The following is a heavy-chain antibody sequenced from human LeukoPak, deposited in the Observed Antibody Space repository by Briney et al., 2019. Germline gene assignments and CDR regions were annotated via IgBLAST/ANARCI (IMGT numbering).Heavy chain of an antibody. CDR1: GGSIGSYY. CDR2: IHYSGST. V-gene: IGHV4-59*01. CDR3: ARDGVAGGFDY. Sequence: SETLSLTCTVSGGSIGSYYWNWIRQAPGKGLEWIGYIHYSGSTNHNSSLKSRVTLSVDTSRNQYSLKLSSVTAADTAVYYCARDGVAGGFDYWGQETLVTVSS. J-gene: IGHJ4*02. D-gene: IGHD6-19*01.